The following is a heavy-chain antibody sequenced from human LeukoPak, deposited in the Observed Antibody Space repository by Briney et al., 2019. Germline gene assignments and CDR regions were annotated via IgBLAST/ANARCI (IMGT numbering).Heavy chain of an antibody. CDR2: INPNSGGT. CDR3: ARDIYYDTSDNYYDRGYYYYYMEV. Sequence: GASVKVSCKASGYTFTGCYMHWVRQAPGQGLEWMGWINPNSGGTNYAQKFQGRVAMTRDTSNSTAYMELSRLRSDDTGVYFCARDIYYDTSDNYYDRGYYYYYMEVWGKGTTVTVSS. D-gene: IGHD3-22*01. J-gene: IGHJ6*03. CDR1: GYTFTGCY. V-gene: IGHV1-2*02.